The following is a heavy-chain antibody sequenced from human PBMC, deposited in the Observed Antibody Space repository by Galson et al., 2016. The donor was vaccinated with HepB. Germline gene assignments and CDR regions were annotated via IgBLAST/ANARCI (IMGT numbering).Heavy chain of an antibody. CDR3: TRAGAGGNAFDF. CDR2: INTVTGNP. Sequence: SVKVSCKASGYIFMSYALNWVRQAPGQGLEWMAWINTVTGNPTYAQDFTGRFVFSWDSSVSTAYLQINTLQAEDTAVYFRTRAGAGGNAFDFWGQGTMVTVSS. D-gene: IGHD3-16*01. J-gene: IGHJ3*01. V-gene: IGHV7-4-1*02. CDR1: GYIFMSYA.